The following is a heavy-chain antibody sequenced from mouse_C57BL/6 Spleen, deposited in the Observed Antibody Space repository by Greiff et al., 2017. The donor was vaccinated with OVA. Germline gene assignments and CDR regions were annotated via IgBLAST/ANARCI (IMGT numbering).Heavy chain of an antibody. CDR3: ARRGYGSSHYAMDY. Sequence: VQLQQSGPELVKPGASVQISCKASGYSFTDYNMNWVKQSNGKSLEWIGVINPNYGTTSYNQKFKGKATLTVDQSSSTAYMQLNSLTSEDSAVYYCARRGYGSSHYAMDYWGQGTSVTVSS. CDR1: GYSFTDYN. CDR2: INPNYGTT. D-gene: IGHD1-1*01. V-gene: IGHV1-39*01. J-gene: IGHJ4*01.